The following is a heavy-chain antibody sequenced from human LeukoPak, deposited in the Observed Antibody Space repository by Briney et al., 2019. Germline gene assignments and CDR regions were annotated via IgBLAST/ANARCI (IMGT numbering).Heavy chain of an antibody. J-gene: IGHJ4*02. V-gene: IGHV3-30*02. CDR2: IRDDGSNK. D-gene: IGHD1-1*01. CDR3: AKDFVGTGNFRGGDY. CDR1: GFTFNNYG. Sequence: PGGSLRLSCAASGFTFNNYGMHWVRQAPGKGLEWVAFIRDDGSNKYYADSVKGRFTISRDNSKNILYLQMNSLRAEDTALYYCAKDFVGTGNFRGGDYWGQGTLVTVSS.